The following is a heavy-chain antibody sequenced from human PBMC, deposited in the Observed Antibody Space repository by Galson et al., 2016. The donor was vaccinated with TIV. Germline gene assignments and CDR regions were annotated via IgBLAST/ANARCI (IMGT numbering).Heavy chain of an antibody. D-gene: IGHD6-13*01. J-gene: IGHJ6*02. CDR3: EREYWGSWSLPSVGLKYHYSGLDV. CDR1: GFTSSGYA. Sequence: SLRLSCAASGFTSSGYAMTWVRQAPGKGLEWLAVISYDGNDKYYSDSVKGRFTISRDDSKDTLYLQMNSLRTEDTAVYYCEREYWGSWSLPSVGLKYHYSGLDVWGQGTTVTVSS. V-gene: IGHV3-30*04. CDR2: ISYDGNDK.